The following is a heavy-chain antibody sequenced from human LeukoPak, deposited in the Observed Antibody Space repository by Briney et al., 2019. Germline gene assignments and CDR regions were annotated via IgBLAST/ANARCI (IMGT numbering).Heavy chain of an antibody. CDR2: ISYDGSNK. V-gene: IGHV3-30*03. D-gene: IGHD3-10*01. Sequence: GGSLRLSCAASGFTFSSYGMHWVRQAPGKGLEWVAVISYDGSNKYYADSVKGRFTISRDNSKNTLYLQMNSLRAEDTAVYYCARVGGLTDYWGQGTLVTVSS. CDR3: ARVGGLTDY. CDR1: GFTFSSYG. J-gene: IGHJ4*02.